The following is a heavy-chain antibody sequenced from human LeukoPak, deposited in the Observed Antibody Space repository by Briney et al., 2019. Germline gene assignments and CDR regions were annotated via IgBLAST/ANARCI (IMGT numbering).Heavy chain of an antibody. J-gene: IGHJ4*02. D-gene: IGHD7-27*01. V-gene: IGHV3-74*01. CDR2: SNSDGSST. CDR3: ARVNWAAFDT. Sequence: PGGSLRLSCAASGFTFSNYWMHWVRQGPGKGLVWVSRSNSDGSSTGYADSVKGRFTISRDNAKNTLYLQMNSLEPDDTAIYYCARVNWAAFDTWGQGTLVTVSS. CDR1: GFTFSNYW.